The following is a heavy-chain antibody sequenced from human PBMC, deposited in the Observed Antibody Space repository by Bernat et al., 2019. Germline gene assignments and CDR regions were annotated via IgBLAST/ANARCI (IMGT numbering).Heavy chain of an antibody. CDR2: INHSGST. CDR1: GGSFSGYY. CDR3: ARRSGSYRRNYYYYYMDV. J-gene: IGHJ6*03. D-gene: IGHD3-16*02. Sequence: QVQLQQWGAGLLKPSETLSLTCAVYGGSFSGYYWSWIRQPPGKGLEWIGEINHSGSTNYNPSLKSRVTISVDTSKNQFSLKLSSVTAADTAVYYCARRSGSYRRNYYYYYMDVWGKGTTVTVSS. V-gene: IGHV4-34*01.